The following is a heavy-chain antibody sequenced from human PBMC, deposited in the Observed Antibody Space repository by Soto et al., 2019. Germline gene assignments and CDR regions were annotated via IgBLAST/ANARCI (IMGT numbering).Heavy chain of an antibody. D-gene: IGHD3-22*01. J-gene: IGHJ3*02. V-gene: IGHV4-59*01. CDR1: GGSISSDY. CDR2: VCNNGGA. CDR3: ARGYDYDTSGYYSAFDI. Sequence: TSETLSLTCTVSGGSISSDYWSWIRRTAGNGREWGGYVCNNGGAKYNPSLKSRVTISVDTSNDQFSLKLTSVTAADTAVYYCARGYDYDTSGYYSAFDIWGEGTRVTVS.